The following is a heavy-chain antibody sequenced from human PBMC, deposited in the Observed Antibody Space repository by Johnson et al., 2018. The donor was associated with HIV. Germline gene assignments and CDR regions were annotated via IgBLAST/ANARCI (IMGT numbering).Heavy chain of an antibody. CDR2: IRSIGTTI. V-gene: IGHV3-11*04. J-gene: IGHJ3*02. Sequence: QVQLVESGGGLVKPGGSLRLSCADSGFTFSDYYMSRIRQAPGKGLEWVSYIRSIGTTIYYPDSVKGRFTITRDNAKNSLYLQMNSLRAEDTAVYYCARDAVAAANAFDIWGQGTMVTVSS. CDR3: ARDAVAAANAFDI. D-gene: IGHD6-19*01. CDR1: GFTFSDYY.